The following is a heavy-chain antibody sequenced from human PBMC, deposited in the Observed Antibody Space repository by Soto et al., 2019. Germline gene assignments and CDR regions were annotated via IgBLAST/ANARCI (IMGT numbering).Heavy chain of an antibody. D-gene: IGHD6-19*01. CDR2: INAGNGNT. Sequence: ASVKVSCKASGYTFTSYAMHWVRQAPGQRLDWMGWINAGNGNTKYSQKFQGRVTITRDTSASTAYMELSSLRSEDTALYYFASPGWSSYYYYYGMDVWRQGTTVTVSS. J-gene: IGHJ6*02. CDR3: ASPGWSSYYYYYGMDV. CDR1: GYTFTSYA. V-gene: IGHV1-3*01.